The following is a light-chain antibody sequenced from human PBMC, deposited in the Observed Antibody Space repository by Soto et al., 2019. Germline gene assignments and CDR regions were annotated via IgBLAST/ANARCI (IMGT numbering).Light chain of an antibody. J-gene: IGLJ1*01. CDR3: SSYTSSSTVYV. V-gene: IGLV2-14*01. CDR1: SSDVGGYNY. CDR2: DVS. Sequence: QSALTQPASVSGSPGQSITISCTGTSSDVGGYNYVSWYQQHPGKAPKLMIYDVSNRPSGVSNRFSGPKSGNTASLTISGLQAEDEADYYCSSYTSSSTVYVFGTGTKVTVL.